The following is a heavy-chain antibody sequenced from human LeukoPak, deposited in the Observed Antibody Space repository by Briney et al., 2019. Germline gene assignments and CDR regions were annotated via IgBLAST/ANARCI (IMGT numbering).Heavy chain of an antibody. D-gene: IGHD3-10*01. CDR3: ARESRKTYYYGSGRVYNWFDP. V-gene: IGHV4-34*01. CDR2: INHSGST. Sequence: PSETLSLTCAVYGGSFSGYYWSWLRQPPGKGLEWIGEINHSGSTNYNPSLKSRVTISVDTSKNQFSLKLSSVTAADTAVYYCARESRKTYYYGSGRVYNWFDPWGQGTLVTVSS. CDR1: GGSFSGYY. J-gene: IGHJ5*02.